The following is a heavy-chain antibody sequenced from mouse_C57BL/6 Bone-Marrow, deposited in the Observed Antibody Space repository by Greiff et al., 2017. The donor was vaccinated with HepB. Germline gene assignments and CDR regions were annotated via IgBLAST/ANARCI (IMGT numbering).Heavy chain of an antibody. CDR1: GFSLTSYA. CDR3: ARNSRTGYWYFDV. V-gene: IGHV2-9-1*01. Sequence: VKLVESGPGLVAPSQSLSITCTVSGFSLTSYAISWVRQPPGKGLEWLGVIWPGGGTNYNSALKSRLTISKDNSKSQVFLKMNSLQTDDTARYYCARNSRTGYWYFDVWGTGTTVTVSS. J-gene: IGHJ1*03. CDR2: IWPGGGT.